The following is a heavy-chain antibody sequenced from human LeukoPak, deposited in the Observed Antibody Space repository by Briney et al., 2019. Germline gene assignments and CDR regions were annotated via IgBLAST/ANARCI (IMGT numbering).Heavy chain of an antibody. Sequence: PGGSLRLSCAASGFTFSSYWMYWVRQAPGKGLVWVSRINSDGGGTTYVDSVKGRFTVSRDNAKNTLYLQMNSLRAEDTAVYYCVRTFDVWGQGTMVTVSS. J-gene: IGHJ3*01. CDR3: VRTFDV. CDR1: GFTFSSYW. V-gene: IGHV3-74*03. CDR2: INSDGGGT.